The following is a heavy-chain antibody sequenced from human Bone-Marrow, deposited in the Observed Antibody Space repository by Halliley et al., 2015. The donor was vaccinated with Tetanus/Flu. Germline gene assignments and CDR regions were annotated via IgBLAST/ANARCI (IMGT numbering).Heavy chain of an antibody. V-gene: IGHV4-30-2*01. CDR3: ARGTPLDASDV. D-gene: IGHD2-15*01. CDR2: IYHTGNS. Sequence: TLSLTCSISGGSISGDYSWSWIRQPPGKGLEWIGYIYHTGNSYYNPSLTSRLTISIDRSKNQISLKLTSVTAADTAVYYCARGTPLDASDVWGPGTRVTVSS. CDR1: GGSISGDYS. J-gene: IGHJ3*01.